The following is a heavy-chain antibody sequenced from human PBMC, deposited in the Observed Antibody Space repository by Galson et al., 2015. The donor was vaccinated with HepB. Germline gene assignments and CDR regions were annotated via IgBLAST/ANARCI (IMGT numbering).Heavy chain of an antibody. CDR1: GFTFSNAR. D-gene: IGHD3-22*01. V-gene: IGHV3-15*01. CDR3: TTLTYYYDSSGYYPQDY. CDR2: IKSKTDGGTT. J-gene: IGHJ4*02. Sequence: SLRLSCAASGFTFSNARMSWVRQAPGKGLEWVGRIKSKTDGGTTDYAAPVKGRFTISRDDSKNTLYLQMNSLKTEDTAVYYCTTLTYYYDSSGYYPQDYWCQGTLVTVSS.